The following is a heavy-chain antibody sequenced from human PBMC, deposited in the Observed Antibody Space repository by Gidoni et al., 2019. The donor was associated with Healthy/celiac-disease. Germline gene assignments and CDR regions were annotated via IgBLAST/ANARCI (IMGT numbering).Heavy chain of an antibody. J-gene: IGHJ4*02. CDR3: ARAIDYGGNYFDY. Sequence: EVQLVESGGGLVKPGGSLRLPCDASGFTFSSYSMNWVRQARGRGLGWVSSISSSSSYIYYADSVKGRFTISRDNTKNSLYLKMNSLRAEDTAVYYCARAIDYGGNYFDYWGQGTLVTVSS. V-gene: IGHV3-21*01. CDR1: GFTFSSYS. CDR2: ISSSSSYI. D-gene: IGHD4-17*01.